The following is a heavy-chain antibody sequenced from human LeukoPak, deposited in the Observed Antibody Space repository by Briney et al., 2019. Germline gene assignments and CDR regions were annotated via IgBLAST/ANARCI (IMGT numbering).Heavy chain of an antibody. CDR3: ARDQRDDDAFDI. V-gene: IGHV1-18*01. J-gene: IGHJ3*02. Sequence: ASVKVSCKASGYTFTSYGISWVRQAPGQGLERMGWISAYNGNTNYAQKLQGRVTMTTDTSTSTAYMELRSLRSDDTAVYYCARDQRDDDAFDIWGQGTMVTVSS. CDR2: ISAYNGNT. CDR1: GYTFTSYG.